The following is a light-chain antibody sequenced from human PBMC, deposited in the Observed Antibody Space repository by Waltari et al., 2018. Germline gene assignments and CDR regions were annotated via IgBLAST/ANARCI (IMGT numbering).Light chain of an antibody. J-gene: IGKJ2*01. CDR3: QQRSTWQRVYT. V-gene: IGKV3D-11*02. Sequence: EIVLTQSPATLSLSPGERSTLSCRASQSVRTYLAWYQQKPGQAPRLLIYDASKRATDIPARFSGSGSGTDFTLTISSLEPEDFAVYYCQQRSTWQRVYTFGQGTKVEIK. CDR2: DAS. CDR1: QSVRTY.